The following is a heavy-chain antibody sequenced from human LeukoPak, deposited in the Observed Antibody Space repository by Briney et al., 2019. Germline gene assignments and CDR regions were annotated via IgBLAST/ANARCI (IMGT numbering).Heavy chain of an antibody. D-gene: IGHD4-17*01. V-gene: IGHV4-59*01. CDR1: GVSISSYY. J-gene: IGHJ6*03. Sequence: PSETLSLTCTVSGVSISSYYWSWIRQPPGKGLEWIGYIYYSGSTNYNPSLKSRVTISVDTSKNQFSLKLSSVTAADTAVYYCARGGYGDYVGYYMDVWGKGTTVTISS. CDR2: IYYSGST. CDR3: ARGGYGDYVGYYMDV.